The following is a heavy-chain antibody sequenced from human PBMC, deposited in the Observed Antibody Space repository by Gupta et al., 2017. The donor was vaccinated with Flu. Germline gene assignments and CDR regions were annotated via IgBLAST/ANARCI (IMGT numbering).Heavy chain of an antibody. D-gene: IGHD6-6*01. CDR2: INHSGST. CDR1: GGSFSGYY. Sequence: QVQLQQWGAGLLKPSETLSLTCAVYGGSFSGYYWSWIRQPPGKGLEWIGEINHSGSTNYNPSLKSRVTISVDMSKNQFSLKLSSVTAADTAVYYCARVWSHGSSSTNEDYWGQGTLVTVSS. J-gene: IGHJ4*02. V-gene: IGHV4-34*01. CDR3: ARVWSHGSSSTNEDY.